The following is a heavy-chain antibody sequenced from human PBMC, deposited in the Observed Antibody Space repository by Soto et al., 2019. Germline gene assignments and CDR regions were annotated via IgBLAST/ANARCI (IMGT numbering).Heavy chain of an antibody. D-gene: IGHD6-13*01. Sequence: QVQLVQSGAEVKKPRASVKLSCRTSGYTFTHYYIHWVRQAPGQGLEWLGIINPASGSTNYAQDFQGRVTLTMDTSTTTVYMDLSGVRAEDTAIFYCARDLAAGDHWGQGSLVTVSS. J-gene: IGHJ4*02. CDR1: GYTFTHYY. V-gene: IGHV1-46*01. CDR3: ARDLAAGDH. CDR2: INPASGST.